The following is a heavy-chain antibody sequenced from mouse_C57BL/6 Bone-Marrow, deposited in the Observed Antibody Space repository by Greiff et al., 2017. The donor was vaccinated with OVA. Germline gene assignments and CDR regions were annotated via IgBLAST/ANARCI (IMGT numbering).Heavy chain of an antibody. J-gene: IGHJ3*01. CDR3: ARHGANWDGAFAC. Sequence: EVKVVESGGDLVKPGGSLKLSCAASGFTFSSYGMSWVRQTPDKRLEWVATISSGGSYTYYPDSVKGRFTISRDNAKNTLYLQMSSLKSEDTAMYYCARHGANWDGAFACWGQGTLVTVSA. CDR2: ISSGGSYT. CDR1: GFTFSSYG. V-gene: IGHV5-6*01. D-gene: IGHD4-1*01.